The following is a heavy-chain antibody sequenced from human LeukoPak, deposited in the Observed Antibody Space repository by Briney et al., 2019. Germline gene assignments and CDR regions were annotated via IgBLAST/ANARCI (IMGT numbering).Heavy chain of an antibody. D-gene: IGHD2-2*01. CDR2: TNPNSGNT. CDR1: GYTFTNYD. Sequence: ASVKVSCKASGYTFTNYDINWVRQATGQGLEWMGWTNPNSGNTGYAQKFQGRVTITRNPSISTAYMEMSSLRYEDTAVYYCARALGPAGYRWWFDPWGQGTLVTVSS. V-gene: IGHV1-8*03. J-gene: IGHJ5*02. CDR3: ARALGPAGYRWWFDP.